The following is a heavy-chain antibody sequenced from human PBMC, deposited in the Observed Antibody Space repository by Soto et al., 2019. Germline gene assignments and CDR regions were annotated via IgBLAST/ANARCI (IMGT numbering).Heavy chain of an antibody. J-gene: IGHJ4*02. CDR3: VAGSPFEY. D-gene: IGHD2-21*01. V-gene: IGHV3-15*05. CDR1: GFIFRDAW. Sequence: GGSLRLSCAASGFIFRDAWISWVRQAPGKGLEWIGRVKSKSEGGTTDYAALVKGRFTVPRDDSINTVSLQMDSLKMEDTAVYFCVAGSPFEYWGQGTLVTVSS. CDR2: VKSKSEGGTT.